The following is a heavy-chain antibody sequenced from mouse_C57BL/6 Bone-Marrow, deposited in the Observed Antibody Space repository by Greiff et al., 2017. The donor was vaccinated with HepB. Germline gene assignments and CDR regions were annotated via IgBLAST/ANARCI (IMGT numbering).Heavy chain of an antibody. D-gene: IGHD4-1*01. Sequence: EVQVVESGGGLVQPKGSLKLSCAASGFTFNTYAMHWVRQAPGKGLEWVARIRSKSSNYATYYADSVKDRFTISRDDSQSMLYLQMNNLKTEDTAMFYCVRRENWSYAMDYWGQGTSVTVSS. CDR1: GFTFNTYA. J-gene: IGHJ4*01. CDR3: VRRENWSYAMDY. CDR2: IRSKSSNYAT. V-gene: IGHV10-3*01.